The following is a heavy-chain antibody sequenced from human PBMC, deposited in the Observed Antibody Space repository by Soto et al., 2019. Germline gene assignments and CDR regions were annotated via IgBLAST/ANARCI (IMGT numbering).Heavy chain of an antibody. Sequence: SETLSLTCAVSGGYISGGYYSWSWIRQPPGKGLEWIGFIYHTGSTYYSKSLRSRLTMSVDTSKSQFSLRLSSVTAADTAVYYCARATGTLRSRNCDYWGQGSLVTVSS. CDR1: GGYISGGYYS. D-gene: IGHD1-1*01. CDR2: IYHTGST. V-gene: IGHV4-30-2*01. CDR3: ARATGTLRSRNCDY. J-gene: IGHJ4*02.